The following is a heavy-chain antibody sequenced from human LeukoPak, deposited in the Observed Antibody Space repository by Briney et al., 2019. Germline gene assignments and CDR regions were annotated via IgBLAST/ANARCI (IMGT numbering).Heavy chain of an antibody. CDR3: ARAGYYYDSSGYYYLDY. D-gene: IGHD3-22*01. J-gene: IGHJ4*02. CDR2: INPNSGGT. V-gene: IGHV1-2*02. CDR1: GYTFTGYY. Sequence: GASVKVSCKASGYTFTGYYMHWVRQAPGQGLEWMGWINPNSGGTNYAQKFQGRVTMTRDTSISTAYMELSRLRSDDTAVYYCARAGYYYDSSGYYYLDYWGQGTLVTVSS.